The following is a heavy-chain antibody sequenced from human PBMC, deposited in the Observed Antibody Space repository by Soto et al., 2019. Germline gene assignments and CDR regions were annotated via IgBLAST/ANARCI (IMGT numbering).Heavy chain of an antibody. Sequence: AQVKVSCEASGLTFTRSGVQCVRQARGQRSEWIGWIVVGSGNTNYAQKFQERVTITRDMSTSTAYMELSNLRSEETAVYYCAEDPGIAAAGLPLVIYNDGRDVCVPGMTVKVS. CDR2: IVVGSGNT. D-gene: IGHD6-13*01. CDR1: GLTFTRSG. V-gene: IGHV1-58*01. CDR3: AEDPGIAAAGLPLVIYNDGRDV. J-gene: IGHJ6*02.